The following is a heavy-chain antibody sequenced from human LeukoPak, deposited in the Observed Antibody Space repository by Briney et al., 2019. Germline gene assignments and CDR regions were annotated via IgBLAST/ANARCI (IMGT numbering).Heavy chain of an antibody. CDR1: GFTVSGNY. CDR3: AKDILNYYGSGTYYYYGMDV. V-gene: IGHV3-53*01. CDR2: IYTGGTT. J-gene: IGHJ6*02. Sequence: GGSLRLSCAASGFTVSGNYMSWVRQAPGKGLEWVSVIYTGGTTNYADSVKGRFTISRDNSKNTLYLQMNSLRAEDTAVYYCAKDILNYYGSGTYYYYGMDVWGQGTTVTVSS. D-gene: IGHD3-10*01.